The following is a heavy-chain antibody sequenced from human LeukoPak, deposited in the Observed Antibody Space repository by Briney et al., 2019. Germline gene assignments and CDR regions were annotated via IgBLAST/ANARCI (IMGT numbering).Heavy chain of an antibody. CDR3: ARDIYDILTGYTFDY. Sequence: GGSLRLSYAASGFTFSSYAMHWVRQAPGKGLEWVAVISYDGSNKYYADSVKGRFTISRDNSKNTLYLQMNSLRAEDTAVYYCARDIYDILTGYTFDYWGQGTLVTVSS. CDR1: GFTFSSYA. CDR2: ISYDGSNK. J-gene: IGHJ4*02. V-gene: IGHV3-30*04. D-gene: IGHD3-9*01.